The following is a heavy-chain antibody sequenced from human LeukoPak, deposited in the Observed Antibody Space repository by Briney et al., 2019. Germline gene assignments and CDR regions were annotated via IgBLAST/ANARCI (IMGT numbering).Heavy chain of an antibody. V-gene: IGHV4-34*01. Sequence: PSETLSLTCAVYGGSFSGYCWSWIRQPPGKGLEWIGEINHSGSTNYNPSLKSRVTISVDTSKNQFSLKLSSVTAADTAVYYCARGARYFDWLLYNAFDIWGQGTMVTVSS. CDR3: ARGARYFDWLLYNAFDI. D-gene: IGHD3-9*01. CDR1: GGSFSGYC. J-gene: IGHJ3*02. CDR2: INHSGST.